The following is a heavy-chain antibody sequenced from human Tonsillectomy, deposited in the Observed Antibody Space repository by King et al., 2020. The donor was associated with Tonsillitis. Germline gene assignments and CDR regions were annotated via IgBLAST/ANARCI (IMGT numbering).Heavy chain of an antibody. CDR1: GFTLSVYD. CDR3: AIDKFDS. V-gene: IGHV3-48*01. CDR2: ISGGRSAI. Sequence: VQLVESGGDLVQPGGSLRLSCTASGFTLSVYDMKWVSQAPGKGMEWISYISGGRSAIYYADSVKGRFTISRDSAKNSLYLQMDSLRADDTAVYYCAIDKFDSWGQGTLVTVAS. J-gene: IGHJ4*02.